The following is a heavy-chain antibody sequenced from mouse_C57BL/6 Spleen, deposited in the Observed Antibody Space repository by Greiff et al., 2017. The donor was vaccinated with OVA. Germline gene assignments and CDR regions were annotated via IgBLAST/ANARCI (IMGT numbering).Heavy chain of an antibody. CDR2: INPSSGYT. CDR1: GYTFTSYW. D-gene: IGHD2-4*01. Sequence: VMLVESGAELAKPGASVKLSCKASGYTFTSYWMHWVKQRPGQGLEWIGNINPSSGYTKYNQKFKDKATLTADKSSSTAYMQLSSLTYEDSAVYYCANYDYVFDYWGQGTTLTVSS. V-gene: IGHV1-7*01. J-gene: IGHJ2*01. CDR3: ANYDYVFDY.